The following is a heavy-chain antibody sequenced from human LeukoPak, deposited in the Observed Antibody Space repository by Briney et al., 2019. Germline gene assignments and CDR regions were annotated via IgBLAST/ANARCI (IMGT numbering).Heavy chain of an antibody. CDR2: IYVSGST. CDR3: AREGASTTVRSLDS. J-gene: IGHJ4*02. D-gene: IGHD4-11*01. CDR1: GGSISSGSYY. Sequence: SQTLSLTCTVSGGSISSGSYYWSWIRQPAGEGLEWIGRIYVSGSTSYNPSLKSRVTISVDTSKNQFSLKLRSVTAADTAVYYCAREGASTTVRSLDSWGQGTLVTVSS. V-gene: IGHV4-61*02.